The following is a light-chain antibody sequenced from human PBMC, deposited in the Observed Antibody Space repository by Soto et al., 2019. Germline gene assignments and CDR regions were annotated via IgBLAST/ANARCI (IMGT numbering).Light chain of an antibody. V-gene: IGLV2-14*01. CDR3: SSYTSSSTVV. J-gene: IGLJ2*01. CDR1: SSDVGGYNH. Sequence: QSALTQPASVSGSPGQSITISCTGTSSDVGGYNHVSWYQHHPGKAPKLMIYEVSNRPSGVSNRFSGSKSGNTASLTISGRQAEDEADYYCSSYTSSSTVVFGGGTQLTVL. CDR2: EVS.